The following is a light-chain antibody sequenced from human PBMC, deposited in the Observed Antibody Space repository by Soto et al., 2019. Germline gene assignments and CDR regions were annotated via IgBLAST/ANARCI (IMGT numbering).Light chain of an antibody. CDR2: AAS. CDR1: QSISFY. Sequence: DIQMTQSPSSLSASVGDRVSITCRASQSISFYLNWYQQKPGKAPNLLIYAASSLHSGVPSRFSGSGSGTDFTLTISSLQPEDFATYYCQQANSFPLTFGGGTKVDIK. CDR3: QQANSFPLT. J-gene: IGKJ4*01. V-gene: IGKV1-12*01.